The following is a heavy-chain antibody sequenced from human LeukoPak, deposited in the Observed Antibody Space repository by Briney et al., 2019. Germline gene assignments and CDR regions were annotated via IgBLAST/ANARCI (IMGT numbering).Heavy chain of an antibody. CDR1: GFTFSSYA. J-gene: IGHJ4*02. CDR2: ISGSGGST. CDR3: AKNLKRIVVVPAATSGGITASDY. Sequence: PGGSLRLSCAASGFTFSSYAMNWVRQAPGKGLEWVSAISGSGGSTYYADSVKGRFTISRDNSKNTLYLQMNSLRAEDTAVYYCAKNLKRIVVVPAATSGGITASDYWGQGTLVTVSS. V-gene: IGHV3-23*01. D-gene: IGHD2-2*01.